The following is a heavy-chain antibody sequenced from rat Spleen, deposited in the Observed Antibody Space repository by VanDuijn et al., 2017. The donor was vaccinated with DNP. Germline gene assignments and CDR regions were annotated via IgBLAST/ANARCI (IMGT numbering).Heavy chain of an antibody. J-gene: IGHJ1*01. CDR1: GYSITSNY. Sequence: EVQLQESGPGLVKPSQSLSLTCSVTGYSITSNYWGWIRQFPGNKMEWVGHISYRGSTTYNPSLKSRISIIRDTSKNQFFLQLNSVTTEDTATYSCARYNNYWYFDFWGPGTMVTVSS. V-gene: IGHV3-1*01. CDR2: ISYRGST. D-gene: IGHD1-10*01. CDR3: ARYNNYWYFDF.